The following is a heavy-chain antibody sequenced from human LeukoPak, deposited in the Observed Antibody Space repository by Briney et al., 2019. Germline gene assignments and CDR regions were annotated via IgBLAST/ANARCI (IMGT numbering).Heavy chain of an antibody. CDR1: GGTFSSYA. Sequence: SVKVSCKASGGTFSSYAISWVRQAPGQGLEWMGGIIPIFGTANYAQKFQGRVTITADESTSTAYMGLSSLRSEDTAMYYCARVGASGSYSYYYYMDVWGKGTTVTISS. CDR3: ARVGASGSYSYYYYMDV. D-gene: IGHD3-10*01. J-gene: IGHJ6*03. V-gene: IGHV1-69*13. CDR2: IIPIFGTA.